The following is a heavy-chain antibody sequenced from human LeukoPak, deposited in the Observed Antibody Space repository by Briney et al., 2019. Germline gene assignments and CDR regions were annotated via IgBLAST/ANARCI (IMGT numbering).Heavy chain of an antibody. J-gene: IGHJ4*02. D-gene: IGHD6-19*01. CDR2: ISAYNGNT. V-gene: IGHV1-18*01. CDR3: VRDLPSDAVAVY. Sequence: ASVKVSCKASGYTFTSYGISWVRQAPGQGLEWMGWISAYNGNTEYTQKFQGRVTMTTDTSTTTAYMELRSLRSDDTAMYYCVRDLPSDAVAVYWGQGTLVTVSS. CDR1: GYTFTSYG.